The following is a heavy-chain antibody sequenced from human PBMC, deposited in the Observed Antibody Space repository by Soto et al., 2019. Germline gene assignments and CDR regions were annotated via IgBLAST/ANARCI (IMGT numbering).Heavy chain of an antibody. Sequence: GGSLRLSCAASGFSFSTYGMHWVRQAPGKGLEWVALILSDGSNKYSADSVKGRFTISRDSSKNTVSLEMTSLRAEDTAVYYCAKGGRQWLVTSDFNYWGQGALVTVSS. CDR1: GFSFSTYG. CDR3: AKGGRQWLVTSDFNY. J-gene: IGHJ4*02. V-gene: IGHV3-30*18. CDR2: ILSDGSNK. D-gene: IGHD6-19*01.